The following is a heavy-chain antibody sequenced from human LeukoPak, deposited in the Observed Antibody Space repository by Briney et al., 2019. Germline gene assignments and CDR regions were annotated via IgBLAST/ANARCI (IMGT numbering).Heavy chain of an antibody. CDR2: ISGRSSTI. V-gene: IGHV3-48*01. CDR3: ARDRIKSGSYYFDY. D-gene: IGHD1-26*01. J-gene: IGHJ4*02. CDR1: ALTFSDYS. Sequence: GRSLRLSCAASALTFSDYSMNWVRHAPRKGRGWVSYISGRSSTIYYADSVKGRFTISRDNAKNSMYLQMNSLRGEDTAVYYCARDRIKSGSYYFDYWGQGTLVTVSS.